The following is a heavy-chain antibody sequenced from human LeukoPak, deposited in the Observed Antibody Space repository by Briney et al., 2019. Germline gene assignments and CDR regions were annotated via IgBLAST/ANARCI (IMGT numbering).Heavy chain of an antibody. Sequence: GGSLRLSCAASGFSVSSNYMNWVRQAPGKGLEWVSVIYSGGSTFYADSVKGRFTVSRDTSKNMLYLQMSSLRAEDTAVYYCARDPDVGMAGGWGQGTLVTVSS. D-gene: IGHD6-19*01. J-gene: IGHJ4*02. CDR2: IYSGGST. V-gene: IGHV3-53*01. CDR3: ARDPDVGMAGG. CDR1: GFSVSSNY.